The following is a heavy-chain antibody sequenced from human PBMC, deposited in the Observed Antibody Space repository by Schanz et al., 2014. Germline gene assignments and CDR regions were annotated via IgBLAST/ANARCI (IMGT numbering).Heavy chain of an antibody. CDR1: GFTFSGSV. CDR3: AYYDVLTGFDY. CDR2: ISGSGGST. V-gene: IGHV3-23*04. D-gene: IGHD3-9*01. Sequence: EVQLVESGGGLVQPGGSLRLSCVASGFTFSGSVMHWVRQAPGQGLEWVSAISGSGGSTYYADSVKGRFTISRDNSKNTLYLQINNLRAEDTAVYYCAYYDVLTGFDYWGQGTQVTVSS. J-gene: IGHJ4*02.